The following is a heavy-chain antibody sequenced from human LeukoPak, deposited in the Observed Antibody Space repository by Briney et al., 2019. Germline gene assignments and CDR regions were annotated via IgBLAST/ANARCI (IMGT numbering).Heavy chain of an antibody. CDR3: AKESSWGTVVTPGGPSA. V-gene: IGHV3-30*02. J-gene: IGHJ5*02. CDR1: GFTFTIAW. Sequence: PGGSLRLPCAASGFTFTIAWMSWVRQAPGKGLEWVAFIRYDGSNKYYADSVKGRFTISRDNSKNTLYLQMNSLRAEDTAVYYCAKESSWGTVVTPGGPSAWGQGTLVTVSS. CDR2: IRYDGSNK. D-gene: IGHD4-23*01.